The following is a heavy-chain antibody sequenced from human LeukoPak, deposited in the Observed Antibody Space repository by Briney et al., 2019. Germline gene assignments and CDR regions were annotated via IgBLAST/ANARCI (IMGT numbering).Heavy chain of an antibody. CDR1: GFTVSSNY. D-gene: IGHD4/OR15-4a*01. CDR2: ISSSGSTI. J-gene: IGHJ4*02. CDR3: ARRAGAYSHPYDY. V-gene: IGHV3-11*01. Sequence: GGSLRLSCAASGFTVSSNYMSWVRQAPGKGLEWVSYISSSGSTIYYADSVKGRFTISRDNAKNSLYLQMNSLRAEDTAVYYCARRAGAYSHPYDYWGQGTLVTVSS.